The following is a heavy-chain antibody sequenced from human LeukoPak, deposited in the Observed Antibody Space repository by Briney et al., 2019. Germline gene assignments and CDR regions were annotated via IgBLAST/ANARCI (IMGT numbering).Heavy chain of an antibody. V-gene: IGHV5-51*01. CDR1: GYSFTSYW. CDR3: ARLDCSGGSCYGFDY. Sequence: GESLKISCKGSGYSFTSYWIGWVRQMPGEGLEWMGIIYPGDSDTRYSPSFQGQVTISADKSISTAYLQWSSLKVSDTAMYYCARLDCSGGSCYGFDYWGQGTLVTVSS. D-gene: IGHD2-15*01. CDR2: IYPGDSDT. J-gene: IGHJ4*02.